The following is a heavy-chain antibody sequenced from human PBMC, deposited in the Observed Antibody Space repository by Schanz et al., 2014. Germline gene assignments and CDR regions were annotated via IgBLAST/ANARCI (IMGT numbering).Heavy chain of an antibody. J-gene: IGHJ4*02. V-gene: IGHV3-53*01. CDR1: GFTVNTNY. CDR3: ARDYAGFDC. CDR2: MYINSGST. Sequence: EVQLVESGGGLIQPGGSLRLSCAVSGFTVNTNYMSWVRQAPGKGLEWISSMYINSGSTQYADSVKGRFIISRDSSKNTLFLQMNSLRAEDTAVYYCARDYAGFDCWGQGTLVTASS. D-gene: IGHD3-16*01.